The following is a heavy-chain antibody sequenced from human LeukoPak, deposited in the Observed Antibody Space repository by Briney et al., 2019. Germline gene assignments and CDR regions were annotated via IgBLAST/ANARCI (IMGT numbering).Heavy chain of an antibody. CDR2: IYHSGST. Sequence: PSETLSLTCTVSGGSISTYYWSWIRQPPGKGLEWIGYIYHSGSTYYNPSLKSRVTISVDTSKNQFSLKLSSVTAADTAVYYCARGGGSYYYWGQGTLVTVSS. D-gene: IGHD1-26*01. CDR1: GGSISTYY. CDR3: ARGGGSYYY. V-gene: IGHV4-59*01. J-gene: IGHJ4*02.